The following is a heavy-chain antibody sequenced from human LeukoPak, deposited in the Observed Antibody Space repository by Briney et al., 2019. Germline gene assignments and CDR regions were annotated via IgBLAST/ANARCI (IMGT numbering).Heavy chain of an antibody. D-gene: IGHD3-10*01. Sequence: ASVKVSCKASGYTFTSYGISWVRQAPGQGLEWMGWISAYNGNTNYAQKLQGRVTMTTDTSTSTAYMELRSLRSDDTAVYYCAREYHMVRGVIPYYYFDYWGQGTLVTVSS. CDR3: AREYHMVRGVIPYYYFDY. V-gene: IGHV1-18*01. CDR1: GYTFTSYG. CDR2: ISAYNGNT. J-gene: IGHJ4*02.